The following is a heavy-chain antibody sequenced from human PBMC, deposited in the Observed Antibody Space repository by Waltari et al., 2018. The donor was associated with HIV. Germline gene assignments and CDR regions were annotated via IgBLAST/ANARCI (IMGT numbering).Heavy chain of an antibody. D-gene: IGHD2-21*02. CDR2: IYSGGST. Sequence: EVQLVESGGGLVQPGGSLRLSCAASGFTVSSNYVSWVHQAPGKGLEWVSVIYSGGSTYYADSVKGRFTISRDNSKNTLYLQMNSLRAEDTAVYYCASIAYCGGDCYPRGMDVWGQGTTVTVSS. CDR1: GFTVSSNY. J-gene: IGHJ6*02. V-gene: IGHV3-66*01. CDR3: ASIAYCGGDCYPRGMDV.